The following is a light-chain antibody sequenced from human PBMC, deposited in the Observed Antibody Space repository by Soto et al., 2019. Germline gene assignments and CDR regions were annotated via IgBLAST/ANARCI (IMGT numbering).Light chain of an antibody. Sequence: EIVMTQSPGTLSVSPGERVTLSCRASQSVNTNLAWYQQKPGQAPRLLIYDVSTRATGIPARFSGSGSGTEFTLTIRSLQSEDSAVYYCQQHSNWPLTFGGGTKVELK. J-gene: IGKJ4*01. CDR2: DVS. CDR1: QSVNTN. V-gene: IGKV3-15*01. CDR3: QQHSNWPLT.